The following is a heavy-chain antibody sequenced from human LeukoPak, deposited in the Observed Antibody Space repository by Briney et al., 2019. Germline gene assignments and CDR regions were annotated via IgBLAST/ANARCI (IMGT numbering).Heavy chain of an antibody. D-gene: IGHD3-3*01. V-gene: IGHV3-23*01. J-gene: IGHJ4*02. CDR2: ISGSGGST. CDR1: GFTFSSYA. CDR3: AKLLRSGYYYFDY. Sequence: GGSLRLSCAASGFTFSSYAMSWVRQAPGEGLEWVSAISGSGGSTYYADSVKGRFTISRDNSKNTLYLQMNSLRAEDTAVYYCAKLLRSGYYYFDYWGQGTLVTVSS.